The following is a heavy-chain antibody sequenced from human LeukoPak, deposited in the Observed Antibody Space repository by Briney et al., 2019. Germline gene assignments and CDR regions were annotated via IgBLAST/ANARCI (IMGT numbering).Heavy chain of an antibody. Sequence: GGSLRLSCAASGFTLNSYWMHWVRQAPGKGLVWVSRINGNGSTTIYADSVKGRFTISRDNAKNTLYLQMNSLSAEDTAVYYCARAGYNSGFDFWGQGTLATVSS. J-gene: IGHJ4*02. CDR3: ARAGYNSGFDF. V-gene: IGHV3-74*01. CDR1: GFTLNSYW. D-gene: IGHD5-18*01. CDR2: INGNGSTT.